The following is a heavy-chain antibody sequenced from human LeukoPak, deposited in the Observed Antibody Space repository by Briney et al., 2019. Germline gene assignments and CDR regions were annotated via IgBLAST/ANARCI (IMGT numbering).Heavy chain of an antibody. V-gene: IGHV3-48*04. Sequence: GGSLRLSCAASGFSFSSYSMNWVSQAPGKGLEWVSYISHTGSTMSYADSVKGRFTISRDNARNSLYLQMNSLRAEDTAVYYCAIPPLSGTGSSRPLAGMDVWGQGTTVTVSS. CDR1: GFSFSSYS. CDR3: AIPPLSGTGSSRPLAGMDV. J-gene: IGHJ6*02. CDR2: ISHTGSTM. D-gene: IGHD3-10*01.